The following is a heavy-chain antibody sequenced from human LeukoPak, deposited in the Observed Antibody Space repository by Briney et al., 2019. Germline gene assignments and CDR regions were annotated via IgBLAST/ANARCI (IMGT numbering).Heavy chain of an antibody. V-gene: IGHV3-66*01. CDR3: ARDRSVAGSDAFDI. CDR2: IYSGGST. Sequence: GGSLRLSCAASGFTVSSNYMSWVRQAPGKGLEWVSVIYSGGSTYYADSVKGRFTISRDNSKNTLYLQMNSLRAEDTAVYYCARDRSVAGSDAFDIWGQGTMVTVPS. CDR1: GFTVSSNY. D-gene: IGHD6-19*01. J-gene: IGHJ3*02.